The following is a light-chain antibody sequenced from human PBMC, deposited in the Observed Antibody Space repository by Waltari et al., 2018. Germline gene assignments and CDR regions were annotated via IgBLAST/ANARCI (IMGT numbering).Light chain of an antibody. CDR2: SAS. Sequence: DIQMTQSPSSLSAAVGDRVTITCRASQSISNFLNWFQLKPGEAPKLLIYSASTLQSGVPSRFSGAGSGTDFSLTIISLQPEDFASYYCQQSSTTPSTFGQGTKLEIK. CDR1: QSISNF. V-gene: IGKV1-39*01. CDR3: QQSSTTPST. J-gene: IGKJ2*01.